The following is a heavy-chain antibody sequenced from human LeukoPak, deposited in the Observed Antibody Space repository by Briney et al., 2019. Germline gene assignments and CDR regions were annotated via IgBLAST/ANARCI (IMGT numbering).Heavy chain of an antibody. CDR3: AKDLYDFWSGYFDY. CDR2: ISGSGGST. Sequence: PGGSLRLSCAASGFTFSSYAMSWVRQAPGKGLEWVSAISGSGGSTYYADSVKGRFTISRDNSKNTLYLQMNSLRAEDTAGYYCAKDLYDFWSGYFDYWGQGTLVTVSS. D-gene: IGHD3-3*01. CDR1: GFTFSSYA. J-gene: IGHJ4*02. V-gene: IGHV3-23*01.